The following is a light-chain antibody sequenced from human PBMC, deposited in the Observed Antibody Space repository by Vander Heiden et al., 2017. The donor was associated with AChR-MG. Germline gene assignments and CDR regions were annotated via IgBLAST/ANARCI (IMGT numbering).Light chain of an antibody. V-gene: IGLV7-43*01. CDR3: LLYYGGAQLWV. J-gene: IGLJ3*02. CDR1: PGAVTRGYY. Sequence: QTVVTQALPLTVSPGGTVTLTCASRPGAVTRGYYPNWFEHTPGQAPRALFYSTSNKRPWTPARFSGSLLGAKAGLTLSGVQPDDEAEYYGLLYYGGAQLWVFGVGTKLTVL. CDR2: STS.